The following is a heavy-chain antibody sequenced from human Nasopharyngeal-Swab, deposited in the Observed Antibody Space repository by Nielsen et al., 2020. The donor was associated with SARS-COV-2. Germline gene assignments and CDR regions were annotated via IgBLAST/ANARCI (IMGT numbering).Heavy chain of an antibody. Sequence: LSLTSEGSGVTFGNYNMNWVRQAPGKGLEWVSSISSSSSFIYYADSVKGRFTISRDNAQKSLSLQMNSLRAEDTGVYFCARDTGAFDIWGQGTMVTVSS. CDR1: GVTFGNYN. J-gene: IGHJ3*02. D-gene: IGHD3-10*01. V-gene: IGHV3-21*01. CDR2: ISSSSSFI. CDR3: ARDTGAFDI.